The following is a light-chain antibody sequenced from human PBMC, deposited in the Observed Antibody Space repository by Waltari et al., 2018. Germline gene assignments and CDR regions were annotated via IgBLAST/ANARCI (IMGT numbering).Light chain of an antibody. CDR3: SSYTADTTRV. Sequence: QSPLTQPASVSGSPGQSITISCSGTSSDVGRYKYVSWFQQLPGQAPKLMIYDVNNRPSWGSTRFSGSKSGNTASLTISGLQAEDEADYYCSSYTADTTRVFGGGTKLTVL. CDR1: SSDVGRYKY. CDR2: DVN. V-gene: IGLV2-14*03. J-gene: IGLJ3*02.